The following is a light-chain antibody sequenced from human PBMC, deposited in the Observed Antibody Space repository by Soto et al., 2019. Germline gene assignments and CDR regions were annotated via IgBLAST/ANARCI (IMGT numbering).Light chain of an antibody. CDR3: QQYNTWLWT. V-gene: IGKV3-15*01. CDR1: QSSNAH. J-gene: IGKJ1*01. Sequence: EVVMTQYPATLSVSPGERVTLSCRASQSSNAHLAWYQQKPGQAPRLLIHGASTRATGIPARFSGSGYGTEFILTISSLQSEDFAVYYCQQYNTWLWTFGQGTKVEIQ. CDR2: GAS.